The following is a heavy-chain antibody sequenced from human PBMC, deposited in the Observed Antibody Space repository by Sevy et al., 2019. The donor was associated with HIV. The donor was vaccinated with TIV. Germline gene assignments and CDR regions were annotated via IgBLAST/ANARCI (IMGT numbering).Heavy chain of an antibody. CDR1: GFTFSSYA. D-gene: IGHD6-6*01. V-gene: IGHV3-30-3*01. J-gene: IGHJ5*02. CDR2: ISYDGSNK. CDR3: ARDGGWSSSNWFDP. Sequence: GGSLRLSCAASGFTFSSYAMYWVRQAPGKGLEWVAVISYDGSNKYYADSVKGRFTISRDNSKNTLYLQMNSLRAEDTAVYYCARDGGWSSSNWFDPWGQGTLVTVSS.